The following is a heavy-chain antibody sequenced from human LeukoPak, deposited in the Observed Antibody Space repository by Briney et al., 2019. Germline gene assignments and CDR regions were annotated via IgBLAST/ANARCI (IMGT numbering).Heavy chain of an antibody. CDR1: GGSISSGDYH. D-gene: IGHD3-10*01. Sequence: NPSQTLSLTCTVSGGSISSGDYHWSWIRQPPGKGLEWIGYIYYSGSTYYNPSLKSRVTISVDTSKNQFSLKLSSVTAADTAVYYCARGGLWFGEWFDPWGQGTLVTVSS. V-gene: IGHV4-30-4*01. CDR2: IYYSGST. J-gene: IGHJ5*02. CDR3: ARGGLWFGEWFDP.